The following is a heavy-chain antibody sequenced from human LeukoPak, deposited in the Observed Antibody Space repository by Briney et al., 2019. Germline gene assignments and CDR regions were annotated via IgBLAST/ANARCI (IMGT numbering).Heavy chain of an antibody. Sequence: ASVKVSCKASGGTFSSYTISWVRRAPGQGPEWMGRIIPILGIANYAQKFQGRVTITADKSTSTAYMELSSLRSEDTAVYYCARDLERRRVYCGGDCYLHAFDIWGQGTMVTVSS. CDR3: ARDLERRRVYCGGDCYLHAFDI. CDR1: GGTFSSYT. J-gene: IGHJ3*02. V-gene: IGHV1-69*04. D-gene: IGHD2-21*01. CDR2: IIPILGIA.